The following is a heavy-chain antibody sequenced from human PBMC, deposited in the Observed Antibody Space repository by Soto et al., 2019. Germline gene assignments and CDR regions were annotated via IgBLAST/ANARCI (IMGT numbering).Heavy chain of an antibody. V-gene: IGHV3-30*18. J-gene: IGHJ1*01. CDR2: ISYDGSNK. D-gene: IGHD6-19*01. CDR1: GFTFSSYG. Sequence: VQLVESGGGVVQPGRSLRLSCAASGFTFSSYGMHWVRQAPGKGLEWVAVISYDGSNKYYADSVKGRFTISRDNSKNTLYLQMNSLRAEDTAVYYCAKGYDSSGPDQHWGQGTLVTVSS. CDR3: AKGYDSSGPDQH.